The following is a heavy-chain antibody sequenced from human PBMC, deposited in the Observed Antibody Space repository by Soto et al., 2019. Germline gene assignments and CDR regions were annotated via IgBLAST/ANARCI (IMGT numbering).Heavy chain of an antibody. Sequence: EVQLLESGGGLVQPGGSLRLSCAASGFTFSSYAMSWVRQAPGKGLEWVSAISGSGGRTYYADSVKGRFTISRDNSKNPLYLQMNSLRAEDTAVYYCAALIVVVMYPDYRGQGTLVTVSS. D-gene: IGHD3-22*01. V-gene: IGHV3-23*01. CDR2: ISGSGGRT. CDR1: GFTFSSYA. CDR3: AALIVVVMYPDY. J-gene: IGHJ4*02.